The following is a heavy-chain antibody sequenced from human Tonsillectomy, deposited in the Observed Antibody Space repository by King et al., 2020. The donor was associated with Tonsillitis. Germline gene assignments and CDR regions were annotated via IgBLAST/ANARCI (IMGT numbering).Heavy chain of an antibody. D-gene: IGHD6-13*01. Sequence: VQLQESGPGLVKPSETLSLTCTVSGTSVSTYSWSWIRQPPGKGLEWIGYIYYSVGTNYNPSLKRRVTISVDTSQNHVSLKLRSVTAADTAVYYCAKGYDGFDIWGQGTMVTVSS. J-gene: IGHJ3*02. CDR1: GTSVSTYS. CDR2: IYYSVGT. V-gene: IGHV4-59*08. CDR3: AKGYDGFDI.